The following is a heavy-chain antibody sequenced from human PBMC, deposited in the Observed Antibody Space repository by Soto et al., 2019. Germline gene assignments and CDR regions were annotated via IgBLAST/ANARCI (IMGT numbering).Heavy chain of an antibody. CDR1: GFTFSNAW. J-gene: IGHJ4*02. CDR3: TTLPDLGLKPFDY. Sequence: EVQLVESGGGLVKPGGSLRLSCAASGFTFSNAWMNWFRQAPGKGLEWVGRIKSKTDGGTTDYAAPVKGRFTISRDDSKNTLYLQMNSLKTEDTAVYYCTTLPDLGLKPFDYWGQGTLVTVSS. CDR2: IKSKTDGGTT. D-gene: IGHD7-27*01. V-gene: IGHV3-15*07.